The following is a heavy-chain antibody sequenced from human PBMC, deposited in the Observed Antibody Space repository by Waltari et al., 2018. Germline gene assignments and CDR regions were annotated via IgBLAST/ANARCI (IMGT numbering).Heavy chain of an antibody. CDR2: ISGSGGST. CDR3: AKDGRITIFGVVSYHFDY. V-gene: IGHV3-23*01. CDR1: GFTFSSYA. Sequence: EVQLLESGGGLVQPGGSLRLSCAASGFTFSSYAMSWVRQAPGKGLEWVSAISGSGGSTYYADSVKGRFTISRDNSKNTLYLQRNSLRAEDTAVYYCAKDGRITIFGVVSYHFDYWGQGTLVTVSS. D-gene: IGHD3-3*01. J-gene: IGHJ4*02.